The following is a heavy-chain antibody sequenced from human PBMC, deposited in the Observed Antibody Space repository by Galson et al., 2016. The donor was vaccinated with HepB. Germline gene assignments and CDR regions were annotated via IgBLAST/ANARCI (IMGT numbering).Heavy chain of an antibody. D-gene: IGHD4-23*01. V-gene: IGHV3-23*01. J-gene: IGHJ4*02. CDR1: GFTFSHRA. Sequence: SLTLSCAASGFTFSHRAMNWVRQAPGKGLEWVSAIGYGGDKVFYTASVSGRFTISRDHSMNTLFLQMDSLRDDDTAVYYCVRDNIGVVTSFDFWGQGTLVAVSS. CDR3: VRDNIGVVTSFDF. CDR2: IGYGGDKV.